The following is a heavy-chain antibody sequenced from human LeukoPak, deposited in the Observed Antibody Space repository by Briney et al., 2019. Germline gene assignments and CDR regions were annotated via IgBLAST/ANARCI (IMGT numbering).Heavy chain of an antibody. CDR1: GFTFNTYS. CDR2: ISNSGSPI. D-gene: IGHD4-11*01. CDR3: ARGLALGLTVTPKAFEY. V-gene: IGHV3-48*01. J-gene: IGHJ4*02. Sequence: GGSLRLSCVVPGFTFNTYSMNWVRQAPGKGLEWISYISNSGSPIYYADSVKGRFTISRDKDKSSLYLQMNSLTAEDTAVYYCARGLALGLTVTPKAFEYWGQGTLVTVSS.